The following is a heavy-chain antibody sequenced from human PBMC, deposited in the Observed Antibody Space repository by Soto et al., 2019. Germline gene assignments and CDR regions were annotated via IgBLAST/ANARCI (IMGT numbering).Heavy chain of an antibody. CDR1: GGSFSGYF. Sequence: PSETLSLTCSVYGGSFSGYFWTWIRQAPGKGREWIGKINHSGGTNYNSSLKSRVTISVDTSKNQFSLILSSVTAADTAVYYCARARPYYHFWSGYQLEEPYGMDVLGQGNTV. V-gene: IGHV4-34*01. CDR2: INHSGGT. CDR3: ARARPYYHFWSGYQLEEPYGMDV. J-gene: IGHJ6*02. D-gene: IGHD3-3*02.